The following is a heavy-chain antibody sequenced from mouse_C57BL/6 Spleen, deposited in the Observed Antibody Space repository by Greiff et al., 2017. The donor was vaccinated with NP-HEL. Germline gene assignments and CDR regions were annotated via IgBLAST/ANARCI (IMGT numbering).Heavy chain of an antibody. Sequence: VQLQQSGTELVKPGASVKLSCKASGYTFTSYWMHWVKQRPGQGLEWIGNINPSNGGTNYNEKFKSKATLTVDKSSSTAYMQLSSLTSEDSAVYYCARATVVATRYFDVWGTGTTVTVSS. V-gene: IGHV1-53*01. J-gene: IGHJ1*03. CDR2: INPSNGGT. CDR1: GYTFTSYW. CDR3: ARATVVATRYFDV. D-gene: IGHD1-1*01.